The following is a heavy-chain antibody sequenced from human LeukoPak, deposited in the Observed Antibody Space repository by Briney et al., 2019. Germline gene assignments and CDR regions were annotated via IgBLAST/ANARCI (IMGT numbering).Heavy chain of an antibody. V-gene: IGHV3-33*08. CDR2: IWYDGTNK. D-gene: IGHD3-22*01. CDR1: GGTFSSYG. Sequence: GGSLRLSCAASGGTFSSYGMHWVRQAPGKGLEWVAVIWYDGTNKYYADSVKGRFTISRDNSKNTLFLQMNILRAEDTAVYYCARAAYDSSGYLTLWGQGTLVAVSS. J-gene: IGHJ4*02. CDR3: ARAAYDSSGYLTL.